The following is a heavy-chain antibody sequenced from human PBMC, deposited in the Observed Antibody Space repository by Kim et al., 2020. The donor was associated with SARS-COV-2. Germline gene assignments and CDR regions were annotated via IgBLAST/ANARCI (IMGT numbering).Heavy chain of an antibody. V-gene: IGHV1-69*04. CDR3: ARVGSGSYLDY. D-gene: IGHD1-26*01. Sequence: ANYAKKFQGRVTITADKSTSTAYMELSSLRSEDTAVYYCARVGSGSYLDYWGQGTLVTVSS. J-gene: IGHJ4*02. CDR2: A.